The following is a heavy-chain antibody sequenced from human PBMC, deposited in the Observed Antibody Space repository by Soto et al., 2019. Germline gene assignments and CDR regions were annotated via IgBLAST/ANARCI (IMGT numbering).Heavy chain of an antibody. CDR3: AKEQADYDEHRGYYGL. Sequence: QVQLVESGGGVVQPGGSLRLSCAASGFTFSNYAIHWVRQAPGKGLEWVAVTPFDGNNKYYTDSVRGRFTISKDNSKNTLYLQMNSLRPADTPVYFCAKEQADYDEHRGYYGLWGQGTLVTVSS. D-gene: IGHD3-22*01. V-gene: IGHV3-30*18. J-gene: IGHJ4*02. CDR2: TPFDGNNK. CDR1: GFTFSNYA.